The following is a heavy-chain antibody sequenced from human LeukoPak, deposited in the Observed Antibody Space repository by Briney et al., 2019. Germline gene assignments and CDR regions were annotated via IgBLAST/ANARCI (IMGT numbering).Heavy chain of an antibody. CDR1: GYTFSGYY. V-gene: IGHV1-2*02. D-gene: IGHD3-22*01. Sequence: ASVKVSCKASGYTFSGYYMHWMRQAPGQGPEWMGWINPNNGGAKLAQKFQGRVTMTTDTSISTAYMELSKLTSDDTAIYYCARDQGNGYYINWFDPWGQGTLVTVSS. CDR3: ARDQGNGYYINWFDP. CDR2: INPNNGGA. J-gene: IGHJ5*02.